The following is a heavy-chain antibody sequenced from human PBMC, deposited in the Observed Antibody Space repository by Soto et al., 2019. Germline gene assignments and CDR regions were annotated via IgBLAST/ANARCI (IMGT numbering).Heavy chain of an antibody. Sequence: EVQLLESGGGLVQPGGSLRLSCAASGFTFSSYAMSWVRQAPGKGLEWVSAISGSGGSTYYADSVKGRFTISRDNSKNALYLQMNSLRAEDTAVYYCAKDEGGTHSGYDSYWGQGTLVTVSS. D-gene: IGHD5-12*01. CDR1: GFTFSSYA. V-gene: IGHV3-23*01. CDR2: ISGSGGST. CDR3: AKDEGGTHSGYDSY. J-gene: IGHJ4*02.